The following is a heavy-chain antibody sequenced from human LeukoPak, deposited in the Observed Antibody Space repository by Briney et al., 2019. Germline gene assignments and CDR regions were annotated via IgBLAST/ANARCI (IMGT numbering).Heavy chain of an antibody. CDR3: AKDMPARGGSGWSRDYMDV. CDR1: GFTFSGSA. J-gene: IGHJ6*03. V-gene: IGHV3-23*01. D-gene: IGHD6-19*01. Sequence: GGSLRLSCTASGFTFSGSAMHWVRQAPGKGLEWVSGISVSGGLTYYADYVKGRFTTSRDDSTNTVYLQMNSLRAEDTAVYYCAKDMPARGGSGWSRDYMDVWGKGTTVTISS. CDR2: ISVSGGLT.